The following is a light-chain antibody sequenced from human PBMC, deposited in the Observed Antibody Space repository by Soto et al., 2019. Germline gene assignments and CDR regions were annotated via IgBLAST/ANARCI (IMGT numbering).Light chain of an antibody. CDR2: GAS. J-gene: IGKJ5*01. CDR3: QQYGSSPIT. Sequence: EIVLTQSPGTLSLSPGARSTLSCSASQSVSSSHLAWYQQKPGQAPRLLIYGASSRATGIPDRFSGSGSGTDFTLSISSLEPEDFAVYYCQQYGSSPITFGQGTRLEIK. CDR1: QSVSSSH. V-gene: IGKV3-20*01.